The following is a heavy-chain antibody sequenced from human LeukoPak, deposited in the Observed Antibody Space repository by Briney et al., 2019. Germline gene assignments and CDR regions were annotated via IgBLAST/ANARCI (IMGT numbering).Heavy chain of an antibody. D-gene: IGHD3-22*01. CDR3: AREMMYDSSSYYSMYDFDF. CDR2: IYTSGST. J-gene: IGHJ4*02. Sequence: SETLSLTCTVSGGSISIYYWSWIRQPAGEGREWIGRIYTSGSTNYNPSLKSRVTMSVDTSKKQFSLKLRSVTAADTAVDYCAREMMYDSSSYYSMYDFDFGGQGTLVTVSS. V-gene: IGHV4-4*07. CDR1: GGSISIYY.